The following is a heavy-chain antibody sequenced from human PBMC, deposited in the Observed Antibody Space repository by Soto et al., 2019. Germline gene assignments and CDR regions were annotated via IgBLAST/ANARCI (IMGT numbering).Heavy chain of an antibody. CDR3: ARDVSYQRFDH. D-gene: IGHD3-16*02. CDR2: ISGGSVTL. CDR1: GFTLSDYN. V-gene: IGHV3-48*01. Sequence: PGGSLRLSCAASGFTLSDYNMNWVRRAPGRGLEWVSFISGGSVTLYYADSVKGRFTISRDNAKNSLYLQMNSLRVEDTAVYFCARDVSYQRFDHWGQGALVNVSS. J-gene: IGHJ4*02.